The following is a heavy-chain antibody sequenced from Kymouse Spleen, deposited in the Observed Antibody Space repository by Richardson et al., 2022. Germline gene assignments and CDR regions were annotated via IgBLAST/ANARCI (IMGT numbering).Heavy chain of an antibody. V-gene: IGHV3-33*01. Sequence: QVQLVESGGGVVQPGRSLRLSCAASGFTFSSYGMHWVRQAPGKGLEWVAVIWYDGSNKYYADSVKGRFTISRDNSKNTLYLQMNSLRAEDTAVYYCARERYNWNYDYYYYGMDVWGQGTTVTVSS. CDR3: ARERYNWNYDYYYYGMDV. D-gene: IGHD1-7*01. CDR1: GFTFSSYG. J-gene: IGHJ6*02. CDR2: IWYDGSNK.